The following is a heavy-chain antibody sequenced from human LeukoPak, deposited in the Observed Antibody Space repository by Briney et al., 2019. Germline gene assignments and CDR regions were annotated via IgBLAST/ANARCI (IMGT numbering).Heavy chain of an antibody. CDR1: GFTFSSYW. J-gene: IGHJ4*02. CDR3: ARERGLEQYFDY. V-gene: IGHV3-74*01. CDR2: INTDGRTT. D-gene: IGHD1/OR15-1a*01. Sequence: GGSLRLSCAASGFTFSSYWMHWVRQAPGKGLVWVSRINTDGRTTTYADSVKGRFTISRDNAKNTLYLQMNTLRAEDTAVYYCARERGLEQYFDYWGQGTLVTVSS.